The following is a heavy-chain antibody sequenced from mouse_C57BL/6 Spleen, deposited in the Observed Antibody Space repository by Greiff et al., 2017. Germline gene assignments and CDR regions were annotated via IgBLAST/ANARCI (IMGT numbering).Heavy chain of an antibody. CDR1: GFTFSSYG. CDR2: ISSGGSYT. V-gene: IGHV5-6*01. CDR3: SKGLYYDYDYAMDY. D-gene: IGHD2-4*01. J-gene: IGHJ4*01. Sequence: EVQVVESGGDLVKPGGSLKLSCAASGFTFSSYGMSWVRQTPDKRLEWVATISSGGSYTYYPDSVKGRFTISRDNAKNTLYLQMSSLKSEDTAMYYCSKGLYYDYDYAMDYWGQGTSVTVSS.